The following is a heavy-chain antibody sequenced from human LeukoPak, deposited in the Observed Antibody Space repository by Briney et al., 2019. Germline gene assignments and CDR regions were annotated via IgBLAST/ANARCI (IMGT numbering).Heavy chain of an antibody. CDR3: ARRYGNWFDP. Sequence: ASVKVSCKASGYTFTGYYMHWVRQAPGQGLEWMGWINPNSGGTNYAQKFQGRVTMTRNTSISTAYMELSSLRSEDTAVYYCARRYGNWFDPWGQGTLVTVSS. J-gene: IGHJ5*02. CDR1: GYTFTGYY. D-gene: IGHD1-14*01. V-gene: IGHV1-2*02. CDR2: INPNSGGT.